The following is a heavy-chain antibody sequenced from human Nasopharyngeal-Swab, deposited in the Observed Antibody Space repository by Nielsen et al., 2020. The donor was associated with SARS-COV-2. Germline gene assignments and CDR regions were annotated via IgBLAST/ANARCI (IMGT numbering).Heavy chain of an antibody. D-gene: IGHD3-22*01. V-gene: IGHV1-46*01. CDR1: GYTFTSYY. Sequence: ASVKVSCKASGYTFTSYYMHWVRQAPGQGLEWMGIINPSGGSTSYAQKFQGRVTMTRDTSTSTVYMELSSLRSEDTAVYYCATVVALPQGRSGYYYWTGSFDYWGQGTLVTVSS. CDR2: INPSGGST. CDR3: ATVVALPQGRSGYYYWTGSFDY. J-gene: IGHJ4*02.